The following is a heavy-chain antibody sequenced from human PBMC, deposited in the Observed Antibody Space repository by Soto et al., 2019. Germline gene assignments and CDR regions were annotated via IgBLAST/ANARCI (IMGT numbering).Heavy chain of an antibody. V-gene: IGHV3-48*02. CDR3: ARPYSGSYYGAFDI. D-gene: IGHD1-26*01. CDR1: GFTFSSYS. Sequence: GGSLRLSCAASGFTFSSYSMNWVRQAPGKGLEWVSYISSSSSTIYYADSVKGRFTISRDNAKNSLYLQMNSLRDEDTAVYYCARPYSGSYYGAFDIWGQGTMVTVSS. CDR2: ISSSSSTI. J-gene: IGHJ3*02.